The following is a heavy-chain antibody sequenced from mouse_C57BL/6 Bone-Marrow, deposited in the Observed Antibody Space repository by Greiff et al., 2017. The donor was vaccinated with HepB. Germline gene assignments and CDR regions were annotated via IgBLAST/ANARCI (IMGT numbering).Heavy chain of an antibody. CDR3: ARGGLGHY. D-gene: IGHD4-1*01. CDR1: GYTFTDYY. Sequence: EVQLQQSGPELVKPGASVKISCKASGYTFTDYYMNWVKQSHGKSLEWIGDINPNNGGTSYNQKFKGKATLTVDKSSSTAYMELRSLTSEDSAVYYCARGGLGHYWGQGTTLTVSS. V-gene: IGHV1-26*01. J-gene: IGHJ2*01. CDR2: INPNNGGT.